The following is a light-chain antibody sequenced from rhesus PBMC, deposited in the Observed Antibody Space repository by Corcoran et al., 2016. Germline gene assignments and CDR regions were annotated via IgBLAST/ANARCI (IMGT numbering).Light chain of an antibody. CDR3: QQHNSYPYS. CDR1: QGISSW. J-gene: IGKJ2*01. CDR2: AAS. V-gene: IGKV1-33*02. Sequence: DIQMTQSPSSLSASVGDRVTITCQASQGISSWLAWYQQQPGKASKLLIYAASSLQSGVPSRFSGSGSGTYFTLPISSLQPEDFATYCCQQHNSYPYSFGQGTKVEIK.